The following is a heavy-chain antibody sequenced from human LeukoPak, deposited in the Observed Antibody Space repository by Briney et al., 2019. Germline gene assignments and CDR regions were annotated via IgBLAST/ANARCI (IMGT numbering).Heavy chain of an antibody. CDR3: AKGGSPVFYGSGRFDY. J-gene: IGHJ4*02. V-gene: IGHV3-23*01. CDR2: ITGSGTNT. Sequence: GGSLRLSCAASGFTFSNYGMSWVRQAPGRGLEWVSTITGSGTNTDYADSVKGRFTISRDNSKNTLYLQMNSLRGDDTAVYYCAKGGSPVFYGSGRFDYWGQGTLVTVSS. CDR1: GFTFSNYG. D-gene: IGHD3-10*01.